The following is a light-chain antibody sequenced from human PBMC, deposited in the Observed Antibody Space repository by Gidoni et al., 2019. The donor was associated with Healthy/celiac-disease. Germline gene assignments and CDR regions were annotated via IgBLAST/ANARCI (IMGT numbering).Light chain of an antibody. CDR3: QQYDNLLFT. V-gene: IGKV1-33*01. CDR1: QDISNY. J-gene: IGKJ3*01. CDR2: DAS. Sequence: DIQMTPSPSSLSASVGDRVTITCQASQDISNYLNWYQQKPGKAPKLLTYDASNLETGVPSRFSGSGSGTDFTFTISSLQPEDIATYYCQQYDNLLFTFGPGTKVDIK.